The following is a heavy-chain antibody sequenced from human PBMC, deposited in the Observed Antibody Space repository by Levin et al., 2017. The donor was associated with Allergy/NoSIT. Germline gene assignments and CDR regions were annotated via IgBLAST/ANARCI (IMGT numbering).Heavy chain of an antibody. CDR1: GFSFNDYA. D-gene: IGHD6-13*01. V-gene: IGHV3-9*01. CDR2: ISWTSATT. CDR3: VKDVGSNSWYYFDF. J-gene: IGHJ4*02. Sequence: GGSLRLSCAASGFSFNDYAMHWVRQAPGKGLEWVSGISWTSATTDYADSVKGRFTISRDNAKNSLFLQMDSLRPEDTALYYCVKDVGSNSWYYFDFWGQGTLVTVSS.